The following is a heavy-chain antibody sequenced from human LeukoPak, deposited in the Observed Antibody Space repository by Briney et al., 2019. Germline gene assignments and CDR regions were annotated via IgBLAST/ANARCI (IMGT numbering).Heavy chain of an antibody. Sequence: PPETLSLTCTVSGVSISNYFGSWLRQPAGKGLEWVGRIHDNGDSNHNPSLKSRVTMSLDTSMNQVSLKLASVTAADTAVYYCARAPSGCGGTCPSDHWGPGTQVTVSS. V-gene: IGHV4-4*07. CDR3: ARAPSGCGGTCPSDH. CDR1: GVSISNYF. D-gene: IGHD2-15*01. CDR2: IHDNGDS. J-gene: IGHJ4*02.